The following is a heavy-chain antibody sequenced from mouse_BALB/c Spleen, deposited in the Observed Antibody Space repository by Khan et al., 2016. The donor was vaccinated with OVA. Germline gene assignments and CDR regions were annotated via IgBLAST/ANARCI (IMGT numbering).Heavy chain of an antibody. V-gene: IGHV9-3-1*01. D-gene: IGHD2-10*01. CDR1: GYTSTNCG. J-gene: IGHJ4*01. CDR3: ARPPYYSYVLDY. CDR2: INTYTGES. Sequence: QIQLVQSGPELKKPGETVKISCKASGYTSTNCGINWVQQAPGKGLKWMGWINTYTGESTYADDFKGRFAFSLETSASTAYLQINNLTNEDTATYFCARPPYYSYVLDYWGQGTSVTVSS.